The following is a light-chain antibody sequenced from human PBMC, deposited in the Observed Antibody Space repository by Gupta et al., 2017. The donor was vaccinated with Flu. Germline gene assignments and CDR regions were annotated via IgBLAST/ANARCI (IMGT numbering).Light chain of an antibody. CDR3: MRGTHSWT. J-gene: IGKJ2*02. CDR2: EVS. Sequence: VVMAQSPLSLPVTLGQPASISCRSSQSLVYKNGVTYLNWFQQRPGQSPRRLIYEVSNRDSGVPDRFSGSGSDTDFTLKISRVEAEDVGVYYCMRGTHSWTFGQGTRLEI. V-gene: IGKV2-30*01. CDR1: QSLVYKNGVTY.